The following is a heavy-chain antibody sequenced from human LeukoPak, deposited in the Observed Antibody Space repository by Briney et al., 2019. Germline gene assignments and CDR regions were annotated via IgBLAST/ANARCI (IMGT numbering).Heavy chain of an antibody. V-gene: IGHV3-11*04. D-gene: IGHD5-24*01. CDR2: ISSSGSTI. CDR1: GFTFSGYY. CDR3: ARDPVEMATIGDYYYMDV. J-gene: IGHJ6*03. Sequence: PGGSLRLSCAASGFTFSGYYMSWIRQAPGKGLEWVSYISSSGSTIYYADSVKGRFTISRDNAKNSLYLQMNSLRAEDTAVYYCARDPVEMATIGDYYYMDVWGKGTTVTVSS.